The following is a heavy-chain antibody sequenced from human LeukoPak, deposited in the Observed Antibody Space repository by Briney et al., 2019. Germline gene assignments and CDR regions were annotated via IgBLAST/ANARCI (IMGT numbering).Heavy chain of an antibody. V-gene: IGHV1-46*01. CDR1: GYTFTSYY. Sequence: ASVKVSCKASGYTFTSYYMHWVRQAPGQGLEWMGIINPSGGSTSCAQKFQGRVTMTRDTSTSTVYMELSSLRSEDTAVYYCARDYRDYVWGSYRPKYYFDYWGQGTLVTVSS. J-gene: IGHJ4*02. CDR2: INPSGGST. D-gene: IGHD3-16*02. CDR3: ARDYRDYVWGSYRPKYYFDY.